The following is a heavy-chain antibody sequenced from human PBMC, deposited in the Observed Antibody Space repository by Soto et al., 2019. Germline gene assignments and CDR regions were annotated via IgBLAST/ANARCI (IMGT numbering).Heavy chain of an antibody. D-gene: IGHD1-26*01. Sequence: QVQLQESGPGLVKPSETLSLTCTVSGASISDTYWNWVRQPPGKGLEWIGFIYYSGSTSYNPSLKRLVNISGDTSKNECSLQLNSVSAADTAVDYRASVREGTRERGCFEPWGQGTLVTVSS. J-gene: IGHJ5*02. CDR1: GASISDTY. CDR2: IYYSGST. CDR3: ASVREGTRERGCFEP. V-gene: IGHV4-59*01.